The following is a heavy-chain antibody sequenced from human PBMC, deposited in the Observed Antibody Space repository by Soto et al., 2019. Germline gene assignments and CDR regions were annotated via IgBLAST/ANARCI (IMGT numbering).Heavy chain of an antibody. CDR2: INAGNGNT. V-gene: IGHV1-3*01. J-gene: IGHJ5*02. CDR3: ARDPGYSNGNT. CDR1: GYTFTSYA. Sequence: ASVKVSCKASGYTFTSYAMHWVRQAPGQRLEWMGWINAGNGNTKYSQKFQGRVTITRDTSASTAYMELSSLRSVDTAVYYCARDPGYSNGNTWGQGTLVTVSS. D-gene: IGHD5-18*01.